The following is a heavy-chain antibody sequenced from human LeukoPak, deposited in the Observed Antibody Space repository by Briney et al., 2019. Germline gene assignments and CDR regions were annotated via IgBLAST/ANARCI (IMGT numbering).Heavy chain of an antibody. CDR3: ASRAAGDRDY. Sequence: SETLSLTCTVSGGSISSYYWSWIRQPPGKGLEWIGYIYYSGSTNYNPSLKSRVTISVDTSKNQFSLKLSSVTAADTAVYYCASRAAGDRDYWGQGTLVTVSS. V-gene: IGHV4-59*08. CDR1: GGSISSYY. CDR2: IYYSGST. J-gene: IGHJ4*02. D-gene: IGHD6-25*01.